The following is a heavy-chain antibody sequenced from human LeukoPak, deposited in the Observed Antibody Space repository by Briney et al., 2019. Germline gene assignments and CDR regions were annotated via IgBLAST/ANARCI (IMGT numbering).Heavy chain of an antibody. CDR2: ISSDGGST. V-gene: IGHV3-64*01. Sequence: LTGGSLRLSCAASGFTFSMYAMHWVRQAPGKGLEYVSAISSDGGSTYYANSVKGRFTISRDYSKNTLYLQMGSLRAEDMAVYYCVNYGMDVWGQGTTVTVSS. CDR3: VNYGMDV. J-gene: IGHJ6*02. CDR1: GFTFSMYA.